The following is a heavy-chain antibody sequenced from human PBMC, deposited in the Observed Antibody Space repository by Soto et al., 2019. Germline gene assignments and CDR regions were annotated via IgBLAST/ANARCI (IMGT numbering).Heavy chain of an antibody. D-gene: IGHD2-2*01. CDR1: GGSFSSYY. CDR2: IYYSGGT. Sequence: QVQLQESGPGLLRPSETLSLTCTVSGGSFSSYYWTWIRQSPGKGLEWIGYIYYSGGTDYNPSLRGRLAISIDTPKNQFSLKLNPMPAADTAVYYCAGRDCSGTNCYYLDYYYMDVWGNGTTVTVSS. CDR3: AGRDCSGTNCYYLDYYYMDV. V-gene: IGHV4-59*08. J-gene: IGHJ6*03.